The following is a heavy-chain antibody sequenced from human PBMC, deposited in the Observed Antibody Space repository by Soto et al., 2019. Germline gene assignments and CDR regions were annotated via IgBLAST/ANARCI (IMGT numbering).Heavy chain of an antibody. CDR3: ARERVYSSGWSAQYNWFDP. V-gene: IGHV1-46*01. Sequence: ASVKVSSKASGYTFTSYYMHSLRQSPGQGLEWMGIINPSGGSTSYAQKFQGRVTMTRDTSTSTVYMELSSLRSEDTAVYYCARERVYSSGWSAQYNWFDPWGQGTLVTVPQ. CDR2: INPSGGST. CDR1: GYTFTSYY. D-gene: IGHD6-19*01. J-gene: IGHJ5*02.